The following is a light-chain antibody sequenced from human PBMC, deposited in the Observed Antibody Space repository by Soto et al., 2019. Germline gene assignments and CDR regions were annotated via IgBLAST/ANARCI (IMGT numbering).Light chain of an antibody. J-gene: IGKJ4*01. CDR2: GAS. V-gene: IGKV1-27*01. Sequence: DIQMTQSPSSLSASVGERVIITCRASQGIGNYLAWYQQKPGKVPELLIYGASTLPSGVPSRFSGSGSGTDFTLTISTLQPEDVATYYCQKYNGAPLPFGGGTKVEI. CDR3: QKYNGAPLP. CDR1: QGIGNY.